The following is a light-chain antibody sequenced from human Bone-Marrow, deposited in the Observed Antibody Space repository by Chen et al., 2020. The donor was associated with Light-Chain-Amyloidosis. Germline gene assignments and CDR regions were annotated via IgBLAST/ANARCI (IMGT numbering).Light chain of an antibody. Sequence: DIQMTQSPASLSASVGDRVTITCRASQSIGNCLNWFQQKPGKAPNLLIYAASNLQSGVPSRFSGSVSGADFTLTISSLQPEDFATYYCQQSYNTPRTFGQGTKLEIK. V-gene: IGKV1-39*01. CDR2: AAS. J-gene: IGKJ2*01. CDR1: QSIGNC. CDR3: QQSYNTPRT.